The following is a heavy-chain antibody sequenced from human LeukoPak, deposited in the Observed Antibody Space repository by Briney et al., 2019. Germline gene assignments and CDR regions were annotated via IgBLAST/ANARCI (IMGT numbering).Heavy chain of an antibody. D-gene: IGHD3-22*01. CDR3: GRWGYFDSGNYFVVDY. J-gene: IGHJ4*02. Sequence: SETLSLTCTVSDDSLRSYYWNWIRQAPGKALEWIGHIHNNGDTAYSFSLKSRVTISMDTSKNQFSLKLSSVTAADTAVYYCGRWGYFDSGNYFVVDYWGQGTVVTVSS. CDR1: DDSLRSYY. V-gene: IGHV4-59*01. CDR2: IHNNGDT.